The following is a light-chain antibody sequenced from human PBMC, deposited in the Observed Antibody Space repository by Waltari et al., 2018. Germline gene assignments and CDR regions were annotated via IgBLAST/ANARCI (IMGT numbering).Light chain of an antibody. V-gene: IGKV1-39*01. CDR3: QQSYSTLTWT. CDR1: QSISSY. CDR2: AAS. J-gene: IGKJ1*01. Sequence: DIQMTQSPSSLSASVGDRVTITCRASQSISSYLNWYQQKPGKAPKLLIYAASSLQRGVPSRFSGSGSGTGFTLTISSLQPEDFATYYCQQSYSTLTWTFGQGTKVEIK.